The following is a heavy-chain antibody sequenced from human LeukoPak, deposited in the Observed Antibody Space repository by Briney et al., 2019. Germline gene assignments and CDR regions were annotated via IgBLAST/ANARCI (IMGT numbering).Heavy chain of an antibody. CDR2: IYYSGST. CDR3: ASSRDGYNLDAFDI. D-gene: IGHD5-24*01. Sequence: PPETLSLTCTLSGGSISSYYWSWIRPPPGKGRGWNGYIYYSGSTNYNPSLKSRVTISVDTSKKQFSLKLSSVTAADTAVYYCASSRDGYNLDAFDIWGQGTMVTVSS. V-gene: IGHV4-59*01. CDR1: GGSISSYY. J-gene: IGHJ3*02.